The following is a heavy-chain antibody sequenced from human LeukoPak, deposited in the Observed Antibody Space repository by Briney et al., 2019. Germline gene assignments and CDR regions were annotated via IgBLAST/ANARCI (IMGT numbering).Heavy chain of an antibody. CDR2: IYSGGST. CDR1: GFTVSSNY. Sequence: GGSLRLSCAASGFTVSSNYMSWVRQAPGKGLEWVSVIYSGGSTYYADSVKGRFTISRDNSKNTLYLQMNSLRAEDTAVYYCARESYYDFWNGNYYMDVWGKGTTVTVSS. CDR3: ARESYYDFWNGNYYMDV. J-gene: IGHJ6*03. D-gene: IGHD3-3*01. V-gene: IGHV3-53*01.